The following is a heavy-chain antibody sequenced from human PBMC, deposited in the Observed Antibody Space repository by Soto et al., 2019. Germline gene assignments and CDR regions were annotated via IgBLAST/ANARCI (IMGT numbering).Heavy chain of an antibody. V-gene: IGHV4-59*01. Sequence: SETLSLTCSVSGCAMSEYFWSWIRQSPGKGLEWIGYIYYLGSTDYNPSLKSRVTISVDTSKRQFSLRLTSVTAADTAVYYCARDGYDGSGIPYSDYWGTGTLPTASS. D-gene: IGHD3-10*01. CDR1: GCAMSEYF. CDR3: ARDGYDGSGIPYSDY. J-gene: IGHJ4*02. CDR2: IYYLGST.